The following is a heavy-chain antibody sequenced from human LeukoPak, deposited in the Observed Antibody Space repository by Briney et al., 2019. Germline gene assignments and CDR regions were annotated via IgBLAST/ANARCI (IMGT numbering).Heavy chain of an antibody. Sequence: GGSLRLSCVASGFSFDDYGVMWVRQSPGKGLEWVSGINWNGDSTAYADSVKGRLNISRDNAKNSLYLPLDSLRGEDTAVYYCARVVIVGRVVPAAMAWFDPWGQGTLVTVSS. CDR3: ARVVIVGRVVPAAMAWFDP. V-gene: IGHV3-20*04. CDR1: GFSFDDYG. D-gene: IGHD2-2*01. J-gene: IGHJ5*02. CDR2: INWNGDST.